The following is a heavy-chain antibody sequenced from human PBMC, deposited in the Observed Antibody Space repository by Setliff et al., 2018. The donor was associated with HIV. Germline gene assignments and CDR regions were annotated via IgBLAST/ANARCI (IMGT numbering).Heavy chain of an antibody. V-gene: IGHV4-59*04. D-gene: IGHD3-3*01. Sequence: PSETLSLTCTVSGATIHYHYWSWIRQPPGKGLEWIGSIYYSGSTYQNPSLKSRVAMSVDTSKNQFSLRLSSVTAADTAVYYCARVNGYYDFWSGPAGYFQPWGQGTLVTVSS. CDR3: ARVNGYYDFWSGPAGYFQP. J-gene: IGHJ1*01. CDR1: GATIHYHY. CDR2: IYYSGST.